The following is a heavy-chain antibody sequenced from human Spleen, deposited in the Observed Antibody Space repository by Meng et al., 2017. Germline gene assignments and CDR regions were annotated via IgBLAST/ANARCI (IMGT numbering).Heavy chain of an antibody. J-gene: IGHJ4*02. D-gene: IGHD6-13*01. CDR2: INHSGST. V-gene: IGHV4-34*01. CDR3: ARSIAAVPFDY. CDR1: GGSFSGYY. Sequence: VPLQQSGAGLLKPSETLSLTCAVHGGSFSGYYWSWSRQPPGKGLEWIGEINHSGSTNYNPSLKSRVTISVDTSKNQFSLKLSSVTAADTAVYYCARSIAAVPFDYWGQGTLVTVSS.